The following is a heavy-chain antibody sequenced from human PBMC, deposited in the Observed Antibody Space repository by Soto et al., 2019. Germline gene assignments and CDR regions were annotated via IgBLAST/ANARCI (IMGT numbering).Heavy chain of an antibody. CDR3: ARERRDYYDSSGYYLDY. CDR2: IWYDGSNK. D-gene: IGHD3-22*01. J-gene: IGHJ4*02. V-gene: IGHV3-33*01. Sequence: QVQLVESGGGVVQPGRSLRLSCAASGFTFSSYGMHWVRQAPGKGLEWVAVIWYDGSNKYYADSVKGRFTISRDNSKNTLYLQMNSLRAEDTAVYYCARERRDYYDSSGYYLDYLGQGTLVTVSS. CDR1: GFTFSSYG.